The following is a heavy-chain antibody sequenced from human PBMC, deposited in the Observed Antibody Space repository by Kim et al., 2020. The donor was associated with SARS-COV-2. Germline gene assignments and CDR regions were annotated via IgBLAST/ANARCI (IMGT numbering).Heavy chain of an antibody. CDR2: ISGSGDRT. J-gene: IGHJ5*01. V-gene: IGHV3-23*01. CDR3: AKYSDYSNSLVANWFDS. CDR1: GFTFSNYA. Sequence: GGSLRLSCAASGFTFSNYAMSWVRQAPGKGPEWVSTISGSGDRTYYADSVKGRFTISRDNSRTTVFLEMDSLRGGDTAVYYCAKYSDYSNSLVANWFDSGGQGTLVAVPS. D-gene: IGHD4-4*01.